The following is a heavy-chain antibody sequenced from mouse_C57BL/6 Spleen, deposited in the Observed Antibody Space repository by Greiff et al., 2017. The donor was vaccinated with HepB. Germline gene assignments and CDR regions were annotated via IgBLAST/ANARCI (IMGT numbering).Heavy chain of an antibody. CDR1: GYTFTSYW. D-gene: IGHD2-4*01. J-gene: IGHJ3*01. CDR3: ALGAIYDYDDWFAY. V-gene: IGHV1-55*01. CDR2: IYPGSGST. Sequence: QVQLQQPGAELVKPGASVKMSCKASGYTFTSYWITWVKQRPGQGLEWIGDIYPGSGSTNYNEKFKSKATLTVDTSSSTAYMQRSSLTSEDSAVYYCALGAIYDYDDWFAYWGQGTLVTVSA.